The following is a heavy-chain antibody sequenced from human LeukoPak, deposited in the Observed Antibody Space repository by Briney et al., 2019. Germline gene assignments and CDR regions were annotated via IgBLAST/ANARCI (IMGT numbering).Heavy chain of an antibody. D-gene: IGHD3-22*01. CDR3: ARDTYDSSGYHFYYMDV. CDR1: GFTFNTYW. V-gene: IGHV3-7*01. Sequence: GGSLRLSCAVSGFTFNTYWMSWVRQAPGKGLEWVANIKEDGSEKHYGDSVRGRFTTSRDNAKNSPYLRMNSLRAEDTALYFCARDTYDSSGYHFYYMDVWGKGTTVTVSS. CDR2: IKEDGSEK. J-gene: IGHJ6*03.